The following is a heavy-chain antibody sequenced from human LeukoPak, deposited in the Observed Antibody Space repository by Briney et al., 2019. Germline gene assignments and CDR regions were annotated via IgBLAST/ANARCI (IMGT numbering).Heavy chain of an antibody. CDR2: IKQDGSEQ. D-gene: IGHD2-2*01. Sequence: GGSLRLSCAASGFTFSNYWMNWVRLAPGQGLEWVANIKQDGSEQYYVDSLKGRFTISRDNAKNSLYLQMNSLRAEDTAVYYCARDGLPAASDYGGQGTLVTVSS. CDR3: ARDGLPAASDY. V-gene: IGHV3-7*05. J-gene: IGHJ4*02. CDR1: GFTFSNYW.